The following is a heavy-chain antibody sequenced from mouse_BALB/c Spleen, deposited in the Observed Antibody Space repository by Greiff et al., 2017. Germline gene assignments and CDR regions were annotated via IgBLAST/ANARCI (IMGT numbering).Heavy chain of an antibody. Sequence: VQLQQSGAELARPGASVKLSCKASGYTFTSYWMQWVKQRPGQGLEWIGAIYPGDGDTRYTQKFKGKATLTADKSSSTAYMQLSSLASEDSAVYYCARSHGYGFAYWGQGTLVTVSA. D-gene: IGHD2-2*01. J-gene: IGHJ3*01. CDR3: ARSHGYGFAY. CDR1: GYTFTSYW. CDR2: IYPGDGDT. V-gene: IGHV1-87*01.